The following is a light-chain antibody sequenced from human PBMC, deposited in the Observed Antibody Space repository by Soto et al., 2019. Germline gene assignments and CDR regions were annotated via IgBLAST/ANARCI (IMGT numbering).Light chain of an antibody. J-gene: IGLJ1*01. CDR1: SSDVGGYNY. CDR3: SSYTSINSYV. CDR2: YVS. V-gene: IGLV2-14*03. Sequence: QSALTQPASVSGSPGQSITISRTGTSSDVGGYNYVSWYQQHPGKAPKLMIYYVSHRPSGVSNRFSGSKSGNTASLTISGLQAEDEADYYCSSYTSINSYVFGTGTRSPS.